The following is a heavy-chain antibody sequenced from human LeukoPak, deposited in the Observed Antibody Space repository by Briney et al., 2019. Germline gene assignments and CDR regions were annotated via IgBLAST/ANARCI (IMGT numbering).Heavy chain of an antibody. V-gene: IGHV3-7*03. Sequence: GSLRLSCAASEFTFSSYSLNWVRQAPGKGLEWVANIKQDESAKNYVDSVKGRFTISRDNAKNSLYLQMNSLRAEDSAVYYCARGLLTPYYFDYWGQGTLVTVSS. CDR1: EFTFSSYS. D-gene: IGHD2-15*01. CDR3: ARGLLTPYYFDY. J-gene: IGHJ4*02. CDR2: IKQDESAK.